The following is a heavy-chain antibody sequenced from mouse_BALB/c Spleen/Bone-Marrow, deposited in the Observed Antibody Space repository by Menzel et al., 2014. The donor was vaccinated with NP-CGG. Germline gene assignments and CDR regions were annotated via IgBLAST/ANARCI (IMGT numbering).Heavy chain of an antibody. CDR1: GFTSSSYY. V-gene: IGHV5-6-2*01. CDR3: ARRELRWSYFAY. Sequence: EVHLVESGGGLVKLGGSLKLSRAASGFTSSSYYMSWVRQTPEKRLELVAAINRDGGITFYPDTVKGRFTISRDNANNTLYLQVSSLKSEDTALYYCARRELRWSYFAYWGQGTTLTVSS. CDR2: INRDGGIT. D-gene: IGHD1-1*02. J-gene: IGHJ2*01.